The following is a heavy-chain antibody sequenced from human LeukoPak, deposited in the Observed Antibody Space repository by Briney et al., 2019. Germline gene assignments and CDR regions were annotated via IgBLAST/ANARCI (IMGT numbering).Heavy chain of an antibody. D-gene: IGHD4-17*01. CDR1: GGSISSYY. CDR3: ARNVQGLTVTPDH. J-gene: IGHJ4*02. Sequence: SETLSLTCTVSGGSISSYYWSWIRQPPGKELEWLGYIYYSGSTNYNPSLKSRVTMSVDTSKNQFSLNLSSVTAADTAVYYCARNVQGLTVTPDHWGQGTLVTVSS. V-gene: IGHV4-59*08. CDR2: IYYSGST.